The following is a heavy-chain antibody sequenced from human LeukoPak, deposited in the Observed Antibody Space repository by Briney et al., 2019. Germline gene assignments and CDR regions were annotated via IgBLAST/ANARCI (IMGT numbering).Heavy chain of an antibody. Sequence: QTGGSLRLSCAASGFNVSNNYMNWVRQPPGKGLEWVADIKKDGSEKNQVESVTISRDNANNFVHLQINNLRAEDTAVYYCARGPSYGSRSDYLDFWGQGILVTVSS. D-gene: IGHD3-10*01. J-gene: IGHJ4*02. CDR1: GFNVSNNY. V-gene: IGHV3-7*01. CDR3: ARGPSYGSRSDYLDF. CDR2: IKKDGSEK.